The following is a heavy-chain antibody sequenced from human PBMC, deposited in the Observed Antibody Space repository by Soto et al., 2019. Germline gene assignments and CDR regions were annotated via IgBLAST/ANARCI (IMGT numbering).Heavy chain of an antibody. Sequence: SETLSLTCTVSGGSVSSGSYYWSWIRQPPGKGLEWIGYIYYSGSTNYNPSLKSRVTISVDTSKNQFSLKLSSVTAADTAVYYCARGSSWSHDGMDVWGQGTTVTVSS. CDR3: ARGSSWSHDGMDV. CDR2: IYYSGST. D-gene: IGHD6-13*01. CDR1: GGSVSSGSYY. J-gene: IGHJ6*02. V-gene: IGHV4-61*01.